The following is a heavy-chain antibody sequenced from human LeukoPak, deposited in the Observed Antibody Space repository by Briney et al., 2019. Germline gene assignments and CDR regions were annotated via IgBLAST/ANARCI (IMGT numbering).Heavy chain of an antibody. J-gene: IGHJ3*02. CDR2: IYTSGST. CDR3: ASRLLWFGDKAFDI. CDR1: AGSISSYY. V-gene: IGHV4-4*07. D-gene: IGHD3-10*01. Sequence: PSETLSLTCTVSAGSISSYYWSWIRQPAGKGLEWIGRIYTSGSTNYNPSLKSRVTMSVDTSKNQFSLKLSSVTAADTAVYYCASRLLWFGDKAFDIWGQGTMVTVSS.